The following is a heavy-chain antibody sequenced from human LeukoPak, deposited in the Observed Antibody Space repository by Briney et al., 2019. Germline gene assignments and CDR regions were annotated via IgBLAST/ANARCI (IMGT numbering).Heavy chain of an antibody. J-gene: IGHJ6*02. Sequence: GASVKVSCKVSGYTLTELSMHWVRQAPGKGLEWMGGFDPEDGETIYAQKFQGRVTMTEGTSTDTAYMELSSLRSEDTAVYYCAIGLVGSGSYIPYGMDVWGQGTTVTVSS. D-gene: IGHD3-10*01. CDR2: FDPEDGET. CDR1: GYTLTELS. V-gene: IGHV1-24*01. CDR3: AIGLVGSGSYIPYGMDV.